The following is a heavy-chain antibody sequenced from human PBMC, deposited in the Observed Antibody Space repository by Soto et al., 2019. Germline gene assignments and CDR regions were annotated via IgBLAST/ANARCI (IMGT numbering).Heavy chain of an antibody. CDR3: ARITTATGDAFDI. V-gene: IGHV1-18*01. CDR2: IRVYNGNT. CDR1: GYTFTSYG. J-gene: IGHJ3*02. Sequence: SVKVSCKASGYTFTSYGISWVRQAPGQVLQWMVWIRVYNGNTNYAQKLQGRVTMTTDTSTSTAYMELRSLRSDDTAVYYCARITTATGDAFDIWGQGTMVTVSS. D-gene: IGHD1-1*01.